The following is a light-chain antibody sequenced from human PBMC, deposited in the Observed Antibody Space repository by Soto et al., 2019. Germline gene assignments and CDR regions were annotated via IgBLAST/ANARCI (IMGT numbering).Light chain of an antibody. V-gene: IGLV4-69*01. CDR3: QTWGTGIWV. CDR1: SGHNTYA. Sequence: QPVLTQSPSASASLGASVKLTCTLSSGHNTYAIAWHQQQPEKGPRFLMKLNSDGSHNKGDGIPDRFSGSSSGAERYLTISRLQSEDEADYYCQTWGTGIWVFGGGTKLTVL. J-gene: IGLJ3*02. CDR2: LNSDGSH.